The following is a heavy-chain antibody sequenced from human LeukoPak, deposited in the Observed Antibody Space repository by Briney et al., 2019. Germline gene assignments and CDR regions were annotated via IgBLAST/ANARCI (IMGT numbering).Heavy chain of an antibody. CDR2: MTRDATA. J-gene: IGHJ6*03. D-gene: IGHD6-13*01. CDR1: GVTFSTYA. V-gene: IGHV3-23*01. CDR3: ANFGVADANPHFYLDV. Sequence: GGSLRLSCVASGVTFSTYAMVWGRQAPGKGVGGGSAMTRDATAFYADSVHGRVTISRDNSNNTLYLQMSSLGAEDTADYFCANFGVADANPHFYLDVWGTGTPVTVSS.